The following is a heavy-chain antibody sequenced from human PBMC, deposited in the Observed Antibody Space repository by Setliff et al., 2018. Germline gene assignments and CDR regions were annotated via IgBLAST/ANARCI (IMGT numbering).Heavy chain of an antibody. V-gene: IGHV1-18*01. Sequence: GASVKVSCKASGYTFTDYGISWVRQAPGQGLEWMGWISPYTGNTFYAPLFQGRVIMTTDTSAKTAYMDLRSLRSDDTAVYYCERLVRYCSTTSCQRTSGDDFWGLGTLVTVSS. CDR3: ERLVRYCSTTSCQRTSGDDF. CDR2: ISPYTGNT. J-gene: IGHJ4*02. D-gene: IGHD2-2*01. CDR1: GYTFTDYG.